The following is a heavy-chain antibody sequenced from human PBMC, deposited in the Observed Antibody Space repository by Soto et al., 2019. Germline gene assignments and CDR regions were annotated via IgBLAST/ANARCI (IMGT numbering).Heavy chain of an antibody. J-gene: IGHJ6*02. CDR1: GFTFSRYS. Sequence: VGSLRLSCAASGFTFSRYSMNWVRQAPGKGLEWVSSISSSSSYIYYADSVKGRFTISRDNAKNSLYLQMNSLRAEDTAVYYCARVSHYSLFYGGNPYYYYGMDVWGQGTTVTVSS. D-gene: IGHD4-17*01. CDR3: ARVSHYSLFYGGNPYYYYGMDV. V-gene: IGHV3-21*01. CDR2: ISSSSSYI.